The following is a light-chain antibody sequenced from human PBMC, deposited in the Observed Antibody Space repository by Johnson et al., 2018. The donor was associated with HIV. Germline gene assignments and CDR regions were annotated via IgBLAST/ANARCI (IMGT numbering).Light chain of an antibody. V-gene: IGLV1-51*01. CDR2: DNN. J-gene: IGLJ1*01. Sequence: QSVLTQPPSVSAAPGQKVTISCSGSSFNIGNNYVSWYQQLPGTAPKLLIYDNNKRPSGIPDRFSGSKSGTSATLGITGLQTGDEADYYCGTWDSSLSAVYVFGTGTKVTVI. CDR1: SFNIGNNY. CDR3: GTWDSSLSAVYV.